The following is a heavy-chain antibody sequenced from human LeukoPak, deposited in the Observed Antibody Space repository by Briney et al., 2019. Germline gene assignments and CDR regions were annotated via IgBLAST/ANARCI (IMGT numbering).Heavy chain of an antibody. J-gene: IGHJ6*03. CDR3: ARDCRIAARRSYYMDV. CDR1: GFTFSSYS. D-gene: IGHD6-13*01. CDR2: ISSSSSYI. V-gene: IGHV3-21*01. Sequence: GGSLRLSCAASGFTFSSYSMNWVRQAPGKGLEWVSSISSSSSYIYYADSVKGRFTISRDNAKNSLYLQMNSLRAEDTAVYYCARDCRIAARRSYYMDVWGKGTTVTVSS.